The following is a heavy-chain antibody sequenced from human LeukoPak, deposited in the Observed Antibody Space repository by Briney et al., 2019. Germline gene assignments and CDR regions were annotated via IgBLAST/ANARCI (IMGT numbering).Heavy chain of an antibody. Sequence: PGGSLRLSCAASGFTYRTYAMSWVRQAPGKGLEWVSSISDSGDATYYVDSVKGRFTISRDNSKNTLYLQMNSLRAEDTAVYYCAKDLGDADVFDIWGQGTMVTVSS. CDR3: AKDLGDADVFDI. CDR1: GFTYRTYA. CDR2: ISDSGDAT. D-gene: IGHD3-16*01. J-gene: IGHJ3*02. V-gene: IGHV3-23*02.